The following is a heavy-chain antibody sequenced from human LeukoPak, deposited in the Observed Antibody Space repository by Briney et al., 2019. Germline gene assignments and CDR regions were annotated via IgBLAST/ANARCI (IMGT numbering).Heavy chain of an antibody. CDR2: IYYSGST. CDR1: GGSISSSSYY. D-gene: IGHD4-17*01. CDR3: ARGHYGAFDI. Sequence: PSETLSLTCTVSGGSISSSSYYWGWIRQPPGKGLEWIGSIYYSGSTYYNPSLKSRVTISVDTSKNQFSLNMNSVSAADTAVYYCARGHYGAFDIWGQGTMVTVSS. J-gene: IGHJ3*02. V-gene: IGHV4-39*07.